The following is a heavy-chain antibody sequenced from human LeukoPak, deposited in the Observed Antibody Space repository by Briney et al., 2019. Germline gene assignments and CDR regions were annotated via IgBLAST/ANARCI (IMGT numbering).Heavy chain of an antibody. V-gene: IGHV3-21*01. CDR3: ARDRDGPDY. CDR1: GFTFSSYT. J-gene: IGHJ4*02. Sequence: MTGGSLRLSCAASGFTFSSYTMNWVRQAPGKGLERVSSITGSSSNIYYADSVKGRFTISRDNAKNTLYLQMNSLRAEDTAVYYCARDRDGPDYWGQGTLVTVSS. CDR2: ITGSSSNI. D-gene: IGHD5-24*01.